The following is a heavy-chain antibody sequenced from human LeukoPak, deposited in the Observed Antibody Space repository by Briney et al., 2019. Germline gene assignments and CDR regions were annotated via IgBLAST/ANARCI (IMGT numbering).Heavy chain of an antibody. Sequence: PSETLSLTCTVSGGSISSSGYYWGWIRQPPGKGLEWIGTIYYSGTTYYNPSLKSRVTISVDTSKKQFSLNLSSVTAPDTAVYYCARQKGNFDYWGQGTLVTVSS. D-gene: IGHD3-10*01. J-gene: IGHJ4*02. CDR1: GGSISSSGYY. CDR2: IYYSGTT. CDR3: ARQKGNFDY. V-gene: IGHV4-39*01.